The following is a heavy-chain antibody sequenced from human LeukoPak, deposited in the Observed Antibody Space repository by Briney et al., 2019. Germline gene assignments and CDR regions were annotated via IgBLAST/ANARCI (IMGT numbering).Heavy chain of an antibody. CDR3: AREVGYGKPNWFDP. V-gene: IGHV1-2*02. CDR1: GYTFTGYY. CDR2: INPNSGST. D-gene: IGHD5-12*01. J-gene: IGHJ5*02. Sequence: GASVKVSCKASGYTFTGYYMHWVRQAPGQGLEWMGWINPNSGSTNYAQKFQGRVTMTRDTSISTAYMELSRLRSDDTAVYYCAREVGYGKPNWFDPWGQGTLVTVSS.